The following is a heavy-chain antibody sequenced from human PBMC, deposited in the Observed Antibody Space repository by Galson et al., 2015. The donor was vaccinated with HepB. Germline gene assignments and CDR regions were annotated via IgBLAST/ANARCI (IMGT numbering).Heavy chain of an antibody. CDR3: AHSFGTRGLYGMDV. V-gene: IGHV2-5*02. CDR1: GFSLSTSAVG. Sequence: PALVKPTQNLTLTCTFSGFSLSTSAVGVAWIRQPPGKALEWLALIYWDDDKRYSPSLKSRLTITKDTSKNQVVLTMTNMDPVDTATYYCAHSFGTRGLYGMDVWGQGTTVTVSS. J-gene: IGHJ6*02. D-gene: IGHD3-10*01. CDR2: IYWDDDK.